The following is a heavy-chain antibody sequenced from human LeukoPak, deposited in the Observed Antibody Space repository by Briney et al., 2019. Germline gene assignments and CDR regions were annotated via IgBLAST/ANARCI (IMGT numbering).Heavy chain of an antibody. V-gene: IGHV3-30*18. J-gene: IGHJ3*02. D-gene: IGHD6-13*01. CDR1: GFTFSSYG. CDR3: AKEEAADGDAFDI. Sequence: GGSLRLSCAASGFTFSSYGMHWVRQAPGKGLEWVTVISYDGSNEYSADSVKGRFTISRDNSKNTLYLQMSSLRAKDTAVYYCAKEEAADGDAFDIWGQGTMVTVSS. CDR2: ISYDGSNE.